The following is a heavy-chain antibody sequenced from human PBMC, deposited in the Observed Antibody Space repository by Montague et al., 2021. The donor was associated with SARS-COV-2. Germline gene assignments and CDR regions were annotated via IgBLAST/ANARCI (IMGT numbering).Heavy chain of an antibody. CDR3: TRGARQGYGFRLGSFDS. D-gene: IGHD3-10*01. CDR2: INHSEST. CDR1: GGSFSGYY. J-gene: IGHJ4*02. Sequence: TLSLTCAVYGGSFSGYYWNWIRQPPGKGLEWTGEINHSESTNYNPSLKSRVTMSVDTSKNQFSLKLSSVTAADTAVYYCTRGARQGYGFRLGSFDSWGQGTLVTVSS. V-gene: IGHV4-34*01.